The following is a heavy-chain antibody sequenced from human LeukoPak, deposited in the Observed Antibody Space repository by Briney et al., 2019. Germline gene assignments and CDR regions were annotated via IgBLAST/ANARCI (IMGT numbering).Heavy chain of an antibody. CDR1: GFTFDDHG. J-gene: IGHJ4*02. Sequence: GGSLRLSCAASGFTFDDHGMNWVRQAPGKGLEWVSGINWDGGSTFYADSVKGRFTISRDNAKNALYLQMNSLRAEDTAVYYCARDVEDSSGWGYFDYWGQGTLVTVSS. D-gene: IGHD6-19*01. V-gene: IGHV3-20*04. CDR2: INWDGGST. CDR3: ARDVEDSSGWGYFDY.